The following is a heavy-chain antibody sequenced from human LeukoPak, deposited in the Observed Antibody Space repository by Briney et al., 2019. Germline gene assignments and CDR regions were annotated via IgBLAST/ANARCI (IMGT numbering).Heavy chain of an antibody. CDR1: GGSISSYY. V-gene: IGHV4-59*08. J-gene: IGHJ4*02. CDR2: IYYSGST. Sequence: SETLPLTCTVSGGSISSYYWSWIRQPPGKGLEWIGYIYYSGSTNYNPSLKSRVTLSVDTSKNQFSLKLSSVTAADTAVYYCARRGSWYYFDYWGQGTLVTVSS. CDR3: ARRGSWYYFDY. D-gene: IGHD6-13*01.